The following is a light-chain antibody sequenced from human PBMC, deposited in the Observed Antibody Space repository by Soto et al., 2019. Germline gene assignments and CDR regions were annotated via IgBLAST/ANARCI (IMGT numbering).Light chain of an antibody. V-gene: IGLV1-47*01. CDR1: SSNIGSNY. CDR3: AAWDDSLSGVV. Sequence: QSVLTQPPSASGTPGQRGTISCSGSSSNIGSNYVYWYQQLPGTAHKLLIYRNNQRASGVPDRFSGSKSGTSASLAISGLRSEDEANYYCAAWDDSLSGVVFGGGTKLTVL. J-gene: IGLJ3*02. CDR2: RNN.